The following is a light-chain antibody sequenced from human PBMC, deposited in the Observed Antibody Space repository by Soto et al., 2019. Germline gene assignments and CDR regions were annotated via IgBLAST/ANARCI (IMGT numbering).Light chain of an antibody. J-gene: IGKJ1*01. CDR2: DAS. CDR3: QQYNSHTWT. CDR1: QSISSW. Sequence: DIQMTHSPSTLSASVGDRVTITCRASQSISSWLAWYQQKPGKAPKLLIYDASSLESGVPSRFSGSGSGTEFTLTISSLQPDDFATYYCQQYNSHTWTCGQGTKVDIK. V-gene: IGKV1-5*01.